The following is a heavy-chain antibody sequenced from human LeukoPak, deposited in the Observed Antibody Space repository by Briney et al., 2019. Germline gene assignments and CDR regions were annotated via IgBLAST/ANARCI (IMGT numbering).Heavy chain of an antibody. V-gene: IGHV4-39*06. J-gene: IGHJ3*02. CDR2: FYYRGST. CDR3: ARGGSYLSAFDI. CDR1: DNSISTSDYY. Sequence: SETLSLTCSVSDNSISTSDYYWGWIRQPPGKGLEWIGSFYYRGSTYYNSSLKSRATISVDTSKSQFTLRLSSVTAADTAVYYCARGGSYLSAFDIWGQGTMVTVSS. D-gene: IGHD1-26*01.